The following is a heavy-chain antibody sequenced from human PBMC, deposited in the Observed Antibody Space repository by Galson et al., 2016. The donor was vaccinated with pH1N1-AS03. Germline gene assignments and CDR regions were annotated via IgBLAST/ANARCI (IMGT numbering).Heavy chain of an antibody. J-gene: IGHJ6*02. V-gene: IGHV2-26*01. CDR2: IFSNDEK. D-gene: IGHD3-22*01. CDR1: GFSLNDAGVG. Sequence: PALVKPTQTLTLTCSVSGFSLNDAGVGVSWIRQPPGKALEWLAHIFSNDEKAYNPSLNSRLTLSRDASRSPLVLTMPNMDAVDTATYFCAQLPRNFDSRGFYSLDGMGVWGQGTTVTVSS. CDR3: AQLPRNFDSRGFYSLDGMGV.